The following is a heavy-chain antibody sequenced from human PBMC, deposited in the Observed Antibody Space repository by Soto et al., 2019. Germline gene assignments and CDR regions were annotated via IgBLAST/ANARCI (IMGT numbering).Heavy chain of an antibody. CDR2: ISAHNGNT. J-gene: IGHJ4*02. CDR3: ARGRYGDY. Sequence: QVHLVQSGAEVKNPGASVKVSCKGSGYDFTTYGITWVRQAPGQGLEWMAWISAHNGNTNYAPNLXGXVXXTRYTSTGRADIELRSLRSDDTAVYYCARGRYGDYWGQGALVTVSS. CDR1: GYDFTTYG. V-gene: IGHV1-18*01. D-gene: IGHD1-1*01.